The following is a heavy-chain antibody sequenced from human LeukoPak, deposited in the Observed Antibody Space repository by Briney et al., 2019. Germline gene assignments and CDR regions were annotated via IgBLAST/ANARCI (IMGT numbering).Heavy chain of an antibody. V-gene: IGHV4-61*10. D-gene: IGHD3-22*01. Sequence: SETLSLTCTVSGGSISSGSYYWSWIRQPAGKGLEWIGRIYYSGSTNYNPSLKSRVTISVDTSKNQFSLKLSSVTAADTAVYYCARQYYDSSGYYSILRQKYYYYYMDVWGKGTTVTVSS. CDR3: ARQYYDSSGYYSILRQKYYYYYMDV. CDR2: IYYSGST. CDR1: GGSISSGSYY. J-gene: IGHJ6*03.